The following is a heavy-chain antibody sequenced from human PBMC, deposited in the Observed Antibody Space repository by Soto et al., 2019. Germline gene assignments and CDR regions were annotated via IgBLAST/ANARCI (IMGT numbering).Heavy chain of an antibody. CDR3: VGGYYFGDY. J-gene: IGHJ4*02. Sequence: QVQLVESGGGVVQPGRSLRLSCAASGFTFSSYGMHWVRQAPGKGLEWVAVISSDGSNKYYADSVKGRFTISRDNSKNTLYLQMNSLRPEDRAVYSCVGGYYFGDYWGQGTLVTVSS. CDR2: ISSDGSNK. CDR1: GFTFSSYG. D-gene: IGHD3-22*01. V-gene: IGHV3-30*03.